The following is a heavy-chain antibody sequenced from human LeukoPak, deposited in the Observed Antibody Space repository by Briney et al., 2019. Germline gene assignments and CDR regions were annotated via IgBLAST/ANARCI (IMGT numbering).Heavy chain of an antibody. CDR1: GGSFSGYY. CDR2: INHSEST. Sequence: SETLSLTCAVYGGSFSGYYWSWIRQPPGKGLEWIGEINHSESTNYNPSLKSRVTISVDTSKNQFSLKLSSVTAADTAVYYCARGLGYYGSGSYLKHWGQGTLVTVSS. D-gene: IGHD3-10*01. V-gene: IGHV4-34*01. J-gene: IGHJ4*02. CDR3: ARGLGYYGSGSYLKH.